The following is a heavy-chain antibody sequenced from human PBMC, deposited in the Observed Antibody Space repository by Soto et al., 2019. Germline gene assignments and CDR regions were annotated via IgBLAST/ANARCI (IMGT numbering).Heavy chain of an antibody. Sequence: VQLVESGGGVVQPGRSLRLSCAASGFTFSSYGMHWVRQAPGKGLEWVAVIWYDGSNKYYADSVKGRFTISRDNSKNTLYLQMNSLRAEDTAVYYCARDGSVAGPDAFDIWGQGTMVTVSS. CDR1: GFTFSSYG. D-gene: IGHD3-10*01. CDR3: ARDGSVAGPDAFDI. J-gene: IGHJ3*02. CDR2: IWYDGSNK. V-gene: IGHV3-33*01.